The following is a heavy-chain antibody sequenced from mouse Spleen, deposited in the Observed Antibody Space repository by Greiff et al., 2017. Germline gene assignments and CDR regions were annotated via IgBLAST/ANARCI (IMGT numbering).Heavy chain of an antibody. CDR3: ARSYYYGSLYYAMDY. D-gene: IGHD1-1*01. V-gene: IGHV1-52*01. CDR2: IDTSDSET. J-gene: IGHJ4*01. CDR1: GYTFTSYW. Sequence: QVQLQQPGAELVRPGSSVKLSCKASGYTFTSYWMHWVKQRPIQGLEWIGNIDTSDSETHYNQKFKDKATLTVDKSSSTAYMQLSSLTSEDSAVYYCARSYYYGSLYYAMDYWGQGTSVTVSS.